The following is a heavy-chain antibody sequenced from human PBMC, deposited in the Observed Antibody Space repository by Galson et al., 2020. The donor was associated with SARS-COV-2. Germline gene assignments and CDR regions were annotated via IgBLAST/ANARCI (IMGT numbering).Heavy chain of an antibody. CDR1: GFTFSSHW. V-gene: IGHV3-74*01. CDR3: ARGDMGNDYFDY. J-gene: IGHJ4*02. D-gene: IGHD7-27*01. CDR2: IYSEGSST. Sequence: GGSLRLSCAASGFTFSSHWMHWVRQAPGKGLVWVSRIYSEGSSTSYADSVKGRFTISGDNAKNTLYLQMNCLRAEDTAVYYCARGDMGNDYFDYWGQGTLVTVSS.